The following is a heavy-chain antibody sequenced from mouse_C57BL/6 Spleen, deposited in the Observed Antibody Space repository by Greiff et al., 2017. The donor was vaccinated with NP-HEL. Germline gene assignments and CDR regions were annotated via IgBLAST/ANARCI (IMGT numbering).Heavy chain of an antibody. J-gene: IGHJ1*03. V-gene: IGHV1-20*01. CDR2: INPYNGDT. D-gene: IGHD2-4*01. Sequence: VQLQQSGPELVKPGDSVKISCKASGYSFTGYFMNWVMQSHGKSLEWIGRINPYNGDTSYNQKFKGKATLTVDKSSSTAHMELRSLTSEDSAVYYCARAPYDYEGYFDVWGTGTTVTVSS. CDR1: GYSFTGYF. CDR3: ARAPYDYEGYFDV.